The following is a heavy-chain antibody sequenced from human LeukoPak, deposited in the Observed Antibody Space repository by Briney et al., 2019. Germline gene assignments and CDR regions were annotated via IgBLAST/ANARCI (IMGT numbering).Heavy chain of an antibody. V-gene: IGHV1-46*01. CDR3: AREYYNRSGSGALDI. Sequence: ASVTVSFTASGYTFTIYYMHWVRQAPGQGLERMGIINPSGGSTSYAQKFQGRVTTTRDTSTSTVYMELSSLRSEDTAVYYCAREYYNRSGSGALDIWGQGTMVTVSS. CDR2: INPSGGST. CDR1: GYTFTIYY. D-gene: IGHD3-22*01. J-gene: IGHJ3*02.